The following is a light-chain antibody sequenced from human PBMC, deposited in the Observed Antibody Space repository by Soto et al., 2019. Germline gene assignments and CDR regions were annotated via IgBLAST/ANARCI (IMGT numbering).Light chain of an antibody. CDR1: QSISSG. CDR2: KAS. J-gene: IGKJ1*01. Sequence: DIHMTQSPPTLSASVGDRVTITCRARQSISSGSSWYQQKPGTATKLLIYKASGLESGVPSRVSGSGSGTDFTLIISSLQPDDFATYYCQQYNSYSTFGQGTKV. CDR3: QQYNSYST. V-gene: IGKV1-5*03.